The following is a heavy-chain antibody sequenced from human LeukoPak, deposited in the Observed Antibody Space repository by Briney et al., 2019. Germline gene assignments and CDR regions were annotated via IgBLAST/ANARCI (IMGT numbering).Heavy chain of an antibody. J-gene: IGHJ3*02. CDR1: GFTFGDYA. V-gene: IGHV3-49*03. Sequence: GGSLRLSCTASGFTFGDYAMSWFRQAPGKGLEWVGFIRSKAYGGTTEYAASVKGRFTISRDDSKSIAYLQMNSLKTEDTAVYYCTRGTSPGSYFSADENDAFDIWGQGTMVTVSS. CDR3: TRGTSPGSYFSADENDAFDI. D-gene: IGHD3-10*01. CDR2: IRSKAYGGTT.